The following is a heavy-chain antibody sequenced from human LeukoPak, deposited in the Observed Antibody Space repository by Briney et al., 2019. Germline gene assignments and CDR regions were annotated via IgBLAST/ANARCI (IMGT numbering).Heavy chain of an antibody. D-gene: IGHD1-14*01. V-gene: IGHV3-53*01. Sequence: GGSLRLSCAASGFTFSDYYMSWIRQAPGKGLEWVSVLYSDGNTKYADSVQARFTISRDNSKNTLYLEMNSLSPDDTAVYYCARGVEPLAANTLAYWGQGTLVTVSS. CDR2: LYSDGNT. J-gene: IGHJ4*02. CDR1: GFTFSDYY. CDR3: ARGVEPLAANTLAY.